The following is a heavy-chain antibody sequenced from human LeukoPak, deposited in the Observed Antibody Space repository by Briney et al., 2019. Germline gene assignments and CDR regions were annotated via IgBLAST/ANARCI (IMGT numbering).Heavy chain of an antibody. Sequence: SETLSLTCTVSGGSISSGSYYWSWIRQPAGKGLEWIGRIYTSGSTNYNPSLKSRVTISVDTSKNQFSLKLSSVTAADTAVYYCARDRVTMVRGVTQSLFDYWGQGTRVTVSS. V-gene: IGHV4-61*02. CDR1: GGSISSGSYY. CDR2: IYTSGST. D-gene: IGHD3-10*01. CDR3: ARDRVTMVRGVTQSLFDY. J-gene: IGHJ4*02.